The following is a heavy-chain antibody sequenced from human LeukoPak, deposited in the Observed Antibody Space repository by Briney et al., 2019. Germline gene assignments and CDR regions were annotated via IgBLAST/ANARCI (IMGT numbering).Heavy chain of an antibody. J-gene: IGHJ4*02. D-gene: IGHD5-24*01. V-gene: IGHV4-30-2*03. Sequence: SQTLSLTCTVSGGSISSGGYYWSWIRHPPGKGLEWIGNIYYSESTYYNPSLKSRVTISVDTSKNQFSLKLSSVTAADTAVYYCAKQRRDGYNYFDYWGQGTLVTVSS. CDR2: IYYSEST. CDR3: AKQRRDGYNYFDY. CDR1: GGSISSGGYY.